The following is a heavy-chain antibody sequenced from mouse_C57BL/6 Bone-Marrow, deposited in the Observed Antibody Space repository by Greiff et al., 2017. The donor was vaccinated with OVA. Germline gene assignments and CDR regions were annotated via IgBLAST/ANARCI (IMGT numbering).Heavy chain of an antibody. CDR2: IHPSDSDT. Sequence: QVQLQQPGAELVKPGASVKVSCKASGYTFTSYWMHWVKQRPGQGLEWIGRIHPSDSDTNYNQKFKGKATLTVDKSSSTAYMQLSSLTSEDSAVDYCAMHLTTVVATDDWGQGTTLTVSS. CDR3: AMHLTTVVATDD. V-gene: IGHV1-74*01. CDR1: GYTFTSYW. D-gene: IGHD1-1*01. J-gene: IGHJ2*01.